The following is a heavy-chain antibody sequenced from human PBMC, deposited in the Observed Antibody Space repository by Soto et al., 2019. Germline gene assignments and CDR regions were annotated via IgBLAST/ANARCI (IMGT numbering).Heavy chain of an antibody. CDR1: GFSLSHRGVG. CDR3: AHSLGRGYNAWFDS. D-gene: IGHD3-22*01. V-gene: IGHV2-5*01. CDR2: IYLYDDK. Sequence: QITLNESGPTRVKPTQTLTLTCTFSGFSLSHRGVGVGWIRQPPGNDLEWGALIYLYDDKRYSPSLKTRLSIAKDPPKNQVVLTMSNMDPVDTATYDCAHSLGRGYNAWFDSWGQGTLFTVSA. J-gene: IGHJ5*01.